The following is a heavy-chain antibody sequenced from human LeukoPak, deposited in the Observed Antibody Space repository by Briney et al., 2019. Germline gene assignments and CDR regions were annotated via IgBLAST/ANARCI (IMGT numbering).Heavy chain of an antibody. J-gene: IGHJ4*02. CDR2: ISGSGGST. D-gene: IGHD3-22*01. Sequence: PGRSLRLSCAASGFTVSSNYMSWVRQAPGKGLEWVSAISGSGGSTYYADSVKGRFTISRDNSKNTLYLQMNSLRAEDTAVYYCAKDRLVVFDYWGQGTLVTVSS. CDR1: GFTVSSNY. CDR3: AKDRLVVFDY. V-gene: IGHV3-23*01.